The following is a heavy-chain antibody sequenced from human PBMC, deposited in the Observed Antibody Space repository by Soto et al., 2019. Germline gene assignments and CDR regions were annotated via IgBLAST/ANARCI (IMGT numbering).Heavy chain of an antibody. CDR2: IYYSGST. J-gene: IGHJ6*02. Sequence: SETLSLTCTVSGGSISSYYWSWIRQPPGKGLEWFGYIYYSGSTNYNPSLKSRVTISVDTSKNQFSLKLSSVTAADTAVYYCARDHTYYDFWSGLNYYGMDVWGQGTTVTVSS. D-gene: IGHD3-3*01. CDR1: GGSISSYY. CDR3: ARDHTYYDFWSGLNYYGMDV. V-gene: IGHV4-59*01.